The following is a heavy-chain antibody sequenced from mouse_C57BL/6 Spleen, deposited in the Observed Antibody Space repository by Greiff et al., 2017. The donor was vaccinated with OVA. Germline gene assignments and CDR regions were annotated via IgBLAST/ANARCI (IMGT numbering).Heavy chain of an antibody. Sequence: VMLVESGAELARPGASVKLSCKASGYTFTSYGISWVKQRTGQGLEWIGEIYPRSGNTYYNEKFKGKATLTADKSSSTAYMELRSLTSEDSAVYFCCITTVVATDYAMDYWGQGTSVTVSS. CDR1: GYTFTSYG. D-gene: IGHD1-1*01. CDR2: IYPRSGNT. V-gene: IGHV1-81*01. J-gene: IGHJ4*01. CDR3: CITTVVATDYAMDY.